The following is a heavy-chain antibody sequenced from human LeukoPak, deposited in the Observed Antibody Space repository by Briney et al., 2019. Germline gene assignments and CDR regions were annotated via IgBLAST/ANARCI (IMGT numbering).Heavy chain of an antibody. CDR1: GYTFTGYY. V-gene: IGHV1-2*02. CDR2: INPNSGGT. J-gene: IGHJ5*02. Sequence: ASVKVSCKASGYTFTGYYMHWVRQAPGQGLEWMGWINPNSGGTNYAQKFQGRVTMTRDTSISTAYMELSRLRSDDTAVYYCARYLTGIAAAANWFDPWGQGTLVTVSS. D-gene: IGHD6-13*01. CDR3: ARYLTGIAAAANWFDP.